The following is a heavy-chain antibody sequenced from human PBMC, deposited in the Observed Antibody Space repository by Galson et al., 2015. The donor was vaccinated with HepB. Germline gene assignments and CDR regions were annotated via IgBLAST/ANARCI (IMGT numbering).Heavy chain of an antibody. D-gene: IGHD2-8*01. CDR1: GSALSELS. J-gene: IGHJ4*02. V-gene: IGHV1-24*01. CDR3: GTDGGYNGVWYSFDF. Sequence: SVKVSCKVSGSALSELSIHWVRLPPGKGLEWMGGFDPEDGEPFYAQKFEDRLIMTEDTSSDTAYMELSSLRSEDTATYYCGTDGGYNGVWYSFDFWGQGALVIVSS. CDR2: FDPEDGEP.